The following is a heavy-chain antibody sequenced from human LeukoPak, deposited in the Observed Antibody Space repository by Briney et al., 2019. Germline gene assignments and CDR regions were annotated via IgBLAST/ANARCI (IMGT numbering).Heavy chain of an antibody. CDR2: IYYSGST. V-gene: IGHV4-39*07. D-gene: IGHD5-24*01. J-gene: IGHJ5*02. CDR3: ARGALKGDGYNWGNYNWFDP. CDR1: GGSISSSSYY. Sequence: PSETLSLTCTVSGGSISSSSYYWGWIRQPPGKGLEWIGSIYYSGSTYYNPSLKSRVAISVDTSKNQFSLKLSSVTAADTAVYYCARGALKGDGYNWGNYNWFDPWGQGTLVTVSS.